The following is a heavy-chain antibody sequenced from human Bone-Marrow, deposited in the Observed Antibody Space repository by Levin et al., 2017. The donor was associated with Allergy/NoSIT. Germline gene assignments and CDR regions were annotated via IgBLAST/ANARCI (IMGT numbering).Heavy chain of an antibody. V-gene: IGHV3-7*01. Sequence: PGGSLRLSCAASGFTFNTYWMNWARQAPGKGLEWVANIKQDGSEKNYVDSVKGRFTISRDNAKNSLYLQMNSLRAEDTAVYYCAGGGGWVFERWGQGTLVTVSS. CDR1: GFTFNTYW. J-gene: IGHJ4*02. CDR3: AGGGGWVFER. D-gene: IGHD6-19*01. CDR2: IKQDGSEK.